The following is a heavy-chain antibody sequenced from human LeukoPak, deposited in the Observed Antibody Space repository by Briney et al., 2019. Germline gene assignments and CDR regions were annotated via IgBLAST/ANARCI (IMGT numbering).Heavy chain of an antibody. CDR2: VTGSGGST. D-gene: IGHD5-12*01. Sequence: PGGSLRLSCAASGFTFSSYAMSWVRQAPGKGLEWVSTVTGSGGSTYYADSVRGRFTVSRDNSKNTLYLQMNSLRAEDTAVYYCAKDRYNDYEGGWFDPWGEGNLVTVSS. CDR1: GFTFSSYA. CDR3: AKDRYNDYEGGWFDP. V-gene: IGHV3-23*01. J-gene: IGHJ5*02.